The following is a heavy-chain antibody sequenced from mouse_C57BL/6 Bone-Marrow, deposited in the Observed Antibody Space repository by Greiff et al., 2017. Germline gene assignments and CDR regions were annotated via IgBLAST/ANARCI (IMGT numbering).Heavy chain of an antibody. CDR3: ARGELRSYYYAMDY. Sequence: EVKVVESGGGLVKPGGSLKLSCAASGFTFSSYAMSWVRQTPEKRLEWVATISDGGSYTYYPDNVKGRFTISRDNAKNNLYLQMSHLKSEDTARYYCARGELRSYYYAMDYWGQGTSVTVSS. CDR1: GFTFSSYA. V-gene: IGHV5-4*03. D-gene: IGHD1-1*01. J-gene: IGHJ4*01. CDR2: ISDGGSYT.